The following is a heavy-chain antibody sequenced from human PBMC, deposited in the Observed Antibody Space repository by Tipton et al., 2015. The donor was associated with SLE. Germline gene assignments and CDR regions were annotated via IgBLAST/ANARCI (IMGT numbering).Heavy chain of an antibody. CDR1: GYSISSGYY. Sequence: TLSLTCTVSGYSISSGYYWGWIRQPPGKGLEWIGSIYHSGSTYYNPSLKSRVTISVDTSKNQFSLKLSSVTAADTAVYYCARDSTRSGWYYFDYWGQGTLVTVSS. D-gene: IGHD6-19*01. V-gene: IGHV4-38-2*02. CDR2: IYHSGST. J-gene: IGHJ4*02. CDR3: ARDSTRSGWYYFDY.